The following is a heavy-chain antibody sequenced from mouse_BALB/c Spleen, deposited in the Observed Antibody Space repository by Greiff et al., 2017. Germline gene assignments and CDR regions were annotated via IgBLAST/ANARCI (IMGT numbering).Heavy chain of an antibody. CDR3: ARGVYDGYPAWFAY. J-gene: IGHJ3*01. D-gene: IGHD2-3*01. CDR2: INPSTGYT. V-gene: IGHV1-7*01. CDR1: GYTFTSYW. Sequence: VKLVESGAELAKPGASVKMSCKASGYTFTSYWMHWVKQRPGQGLEWIGYINPSTGYTEYNQKFKDKATLTADKSSSTAYMQLSSLTSEDSAVYYCARGVYDGYPAWFAYWGQGTLVTVSA.